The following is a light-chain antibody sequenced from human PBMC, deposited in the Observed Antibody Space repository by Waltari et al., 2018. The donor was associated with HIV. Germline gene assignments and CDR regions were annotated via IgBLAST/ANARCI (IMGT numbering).Light chain of an antibody. CDR2: WAS. J-gene: IGKJ1*01. CDR3: QQYYSIPRT. CDR1: QSVLYTSTNKNY. Sequence: DIVMTQSPDSLAVSLGERATINCKSSQSVLYTSTNKNYLAWHQQKSGQPPKLIIYWASTRESGVPDRFSGSGSGTNFTLTISSLQAEDVALYYCQQYYSIPRTFGQGTKVEIQ. V-gene: IGKV4-1*01.